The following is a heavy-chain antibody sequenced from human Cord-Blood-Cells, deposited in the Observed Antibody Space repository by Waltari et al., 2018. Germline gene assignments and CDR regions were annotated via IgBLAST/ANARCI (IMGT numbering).Heavy chain of an antibody. D-gene: IGHD6-13*01. CDR2: IYSGGST. Sequence: EVQPVESGGGLIQPGGSLRLSCAASGFTVSSNYMSWVRQAQGKGLEWVSVIYSGGSTYYADSVKGRFTISRDNSKNTLYLQMNSLRAEDTAVYYCARVLYSSSWYTDYWGQGTLVTVSS. J-gene: IGHJ4*02. V-gene: IGHV3-53*01. CDR3: ARVLYSSSWYTDY. CDR1: GFTVSSNY.